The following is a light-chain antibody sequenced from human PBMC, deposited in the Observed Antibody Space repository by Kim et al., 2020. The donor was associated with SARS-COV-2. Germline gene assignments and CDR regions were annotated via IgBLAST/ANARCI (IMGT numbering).Light chain of an antibody. CDR2: PGR. V-gene: IGLV3-21*02. J-gene: IGLJ3*02. CDR3: QVWDTNSDHVV. Sequence: PRQTAGITCGGDRIGTKSVHRYPPGPGQAPFVVIFPGRERPSGIPERFSGSNSGSTATLTLSGVEAGDEADYYCQVWDTNSDHVVFGGGTQLTVL. CDR1: RIGTKS.